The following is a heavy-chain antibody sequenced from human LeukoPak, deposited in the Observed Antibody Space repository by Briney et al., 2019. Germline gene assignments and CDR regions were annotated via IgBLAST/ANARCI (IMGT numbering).Heavy chain of an antibody. CDR2: INLDGSNT. V-gene: IGHV3-74*01. D-gene: IGHD3-10*01. CDR1: GFTFSSHW. J-gene: IGHJ3*01. CDR3: ARDRTDDVGRNYHPMFDL. Sequence: GGSLRLSCAASGFTFSSHWVHWVRQVPGRGPVWVSRINLDGSNTIYADSVKGRFTISRDNAKNTLHLQMSSLRAEDTALYYCARDRTDDVGRNYHPMFDLWGQGTTVTVSS.